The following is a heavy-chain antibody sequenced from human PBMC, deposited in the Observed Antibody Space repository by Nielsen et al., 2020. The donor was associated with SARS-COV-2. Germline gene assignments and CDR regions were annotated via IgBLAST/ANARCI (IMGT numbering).Heavy chain of an antibody. Sequence: SVKVSCKASGGTFSSYAISWVRQAPGQGLEWMGRIIPILGIANYAQKFQGRVTITADKSTSTAYMELSSLRSEDTAVYYCARGLGDSSGETWGQGTMVTVSS. CDR1: GGTFSSYA. D-gene: IGHD3-22*01. V-gene: IGHV1-69*04. CDR3: ARGLGDSSGET. J-gene: IGHJ3*01. CDR2: IIPILGIA.